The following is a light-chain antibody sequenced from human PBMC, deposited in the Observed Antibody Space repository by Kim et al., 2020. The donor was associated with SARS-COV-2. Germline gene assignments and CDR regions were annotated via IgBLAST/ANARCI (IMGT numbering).Light chain of an antibody. Sequence: VLTQPPSASGTPGQRVTISCSGSSSNIGSNTVNWYQQLPGTAPKLLIYSNNQRPSGVPDRFSGSKSGTSASLAISGLQSEDEADYYCAAWDDSLNGLVVFGGGTQLTVL. V-gene: IGLV1-44*01. J-gene: IGLJ2*01. CDR3: AAWDDSLNGLVV. CDR1: SSNIGSNT. CDR2: SNN.